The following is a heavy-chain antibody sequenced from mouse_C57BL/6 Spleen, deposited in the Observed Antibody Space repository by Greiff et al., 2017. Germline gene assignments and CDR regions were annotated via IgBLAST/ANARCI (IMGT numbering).Heavy chain of an antibody. CDR3: ARSGGDHGDY. J-gene: IGHJ2*01. Sequence: QVQLQQPGAELVKPGASVKLSCKASGYTFTSYWMHWVKQRPGQGLEWIGMIHPNSGSTNYNEKFKSKATLTVDKSSSTAYMHLSSLTSEDSAVYYCARSGGDHGDYWGQGTTLTVSS. CDR1: GYTFTSYW. CDR2: IHPNSGST. D-gene: IGHD3-2*02. V-gene: IGHV1-64*01.